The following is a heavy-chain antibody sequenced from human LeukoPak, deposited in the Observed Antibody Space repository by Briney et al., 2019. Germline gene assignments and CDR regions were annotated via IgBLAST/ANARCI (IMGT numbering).Heavy chain of an antibody. CDR3: ARDPTTEVNLPYYFDF. D-gene: IGHD4-23*01. V-gene: IGHV4-34*01. J-gene: IGHJ4*02. CDR1: GVSFSGYH. CDR2: INDRGHT. Sequence: PSETLSLTCAVYGVSFSGYHWNWIRQSPEKGLEWIGEINDRGHTNYNPSLRGRVTISVDTSKKQFSLRLTSVTAADTAVYYCARDPTTEVNLPYYFDFWGQGTLVAVSS.